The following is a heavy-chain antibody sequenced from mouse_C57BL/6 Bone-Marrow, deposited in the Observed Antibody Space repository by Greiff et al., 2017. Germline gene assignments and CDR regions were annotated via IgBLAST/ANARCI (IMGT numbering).Heavy chain of an antibody. CDR1: GYAFTNYL. CDR2: INPGSGGT. Sequence: VQLQQSGAELVRPGTSVKVSCKASGYAFTNYLIEWVKQRPGQGLEWIGVINPGSGGTNYNEKFKGKATLTADKSSSTAYMQLSSLTSEDSAVYFGARGGWDVRDYFDYWGQGTTLTVSS. D-gene: IGHD4-1*01. J-gene: IGHJ2*01. CDR3: ARGGWDVRDYFDY. V-gene: IGHV1-54*01.